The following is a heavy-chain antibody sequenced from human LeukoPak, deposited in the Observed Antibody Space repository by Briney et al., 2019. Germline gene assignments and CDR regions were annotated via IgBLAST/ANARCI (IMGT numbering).Heavy chain of an antibody. CDR1: GGSISSYY. D-gene: IGHD3-22*01. V-gene: IGHV4-59*08. Sequence: SETLSLTCTVSGGSISSYYWSWIRQPPGKGLEWIGYIYYSGSTNYNPSLKSRVTISVDTSKNQFSLKLSSVTAADTAVYYCARAFLDSSGYTYFDYWGQGTLVTVSS. CDR3: ARAFLDSSGYTYFDY. J-gene: IGHJ4*02. CDR2: IYYSGST.